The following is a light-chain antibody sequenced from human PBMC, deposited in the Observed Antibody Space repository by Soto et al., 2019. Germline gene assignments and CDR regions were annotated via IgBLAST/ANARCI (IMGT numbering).Light chain of an antibody. CDR2: AAS. CDR3: QQYDGAPLT. Sequence: EIVLTQSPDPLSLSPGERATLFCRASQTLSINSLAWYQQKPGQAPRLLIYAASTRHTGIPDRFNGSGSGTDFALTINRLEPEDFAVYFCQQYDGAPLTFGPGTKVDVK. CDR1: QTLSINS. V-gene: IGKV3-20*01. J-gene: IGKJ3*01.